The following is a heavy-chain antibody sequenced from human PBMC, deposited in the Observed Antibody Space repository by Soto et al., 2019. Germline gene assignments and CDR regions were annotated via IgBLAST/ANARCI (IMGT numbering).Heavy chain of an antibody. Sequence: SETLSLTCTVSGDSMSGYHWNWIRQPPGKGLQWIGYFHHSGSTTYDSSLKSRVTISIDTSKRQSSLKLTSVTTADTAVYYCARDPVDGCSLYDYWGQGTPVTVSA. CDR3: ARDPVDGCSLYDY. D-gene: IGHD3-16*01. CDR1: GDSMSGYH. J-gene: IGHJ4*02. V-gene: IGHV4-59*01. CDR2: FHHSGST.